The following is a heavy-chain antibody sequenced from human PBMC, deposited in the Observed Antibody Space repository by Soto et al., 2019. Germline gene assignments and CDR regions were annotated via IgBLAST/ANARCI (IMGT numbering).Heavy chain of an antibody. CDR2: IKHDGSEK. D-gene: IGHD5-18*01. CDR3: ARDDTPMITGMDSFDI. J-gene: IGHJ3*02. V-gene: IGHV3-7*01. Sequence: GGSLRLSCAASGFTFSRYWMNWVRRAPGKGLEWVANIKHDGSEKNYVDSVKGRFTISRDNAKNSLYLQMNSLRAEDTAVYFCARDDTPMITGMDSFDIWGQGTMVTVSS. CDR1: GFTFSRYW.